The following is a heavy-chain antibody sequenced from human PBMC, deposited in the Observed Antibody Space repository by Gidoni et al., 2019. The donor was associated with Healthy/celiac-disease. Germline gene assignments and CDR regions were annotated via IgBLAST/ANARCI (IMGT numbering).Heavy chain of an antibody. CDR1: GFPFRHAW. CDR3: TTDLHCSGGSCGAFDI. J-gene: IGHJ3*02. V-gene: IGHV3-15*01. CDR2: IKSKTDGGTT. D-gene: IGHD2-15*01. Sequence: EVQLVESGGGLVTPGGSLRLSCAASGFPFRHAWLSWVRQAPGKGLEWVGRIKSKTDGGTTDYAAPVKGRFTISRDDSKNTLYLQMNSLKTEDTAVYYCTTDLHCSGGSCGAFDIWGQGTMVTVSS.